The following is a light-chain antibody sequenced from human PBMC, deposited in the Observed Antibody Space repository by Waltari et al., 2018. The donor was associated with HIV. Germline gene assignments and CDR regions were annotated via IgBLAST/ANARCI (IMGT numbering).Light chain of an antibody. J-gene: IGLJ3*02. CDR2: DVN. CDR3: CSYAGSGTFVV. V-gene: IGLV2-23*02. Sequence: SALTKPDPGYGCLGQAITLSCSGTRREAGRYDPVFWYQHFPGKAPKRILYDVNERPSGVSPRYSGSKSGNTASLVISGLQSEDEADYYCCSYAGSGTFVVFGGGTRLTV. CDR1: RREAGRYDP.